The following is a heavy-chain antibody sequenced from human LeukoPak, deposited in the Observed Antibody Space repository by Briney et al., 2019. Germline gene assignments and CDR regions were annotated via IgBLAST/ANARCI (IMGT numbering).Heavy chain of an antibody. J-gene: IGHJ4*02. D-gene: IGHD2-15*01. Sequence: SETLSLTCTVSGGSITSDYWSWIRQPPGKGLEWIGHMSYSGSTICNPSLKSRLTISVDSSKNQFSLKLMSVTAADTAVYYCARRSCIGNSCPNDYWGQGTLVTVSS. CDR3: ARRSCIGNSCPNDY. CDR2: MSYSGST. V-gene: IGHV4-59*08. CDR1: GGSITSDY.